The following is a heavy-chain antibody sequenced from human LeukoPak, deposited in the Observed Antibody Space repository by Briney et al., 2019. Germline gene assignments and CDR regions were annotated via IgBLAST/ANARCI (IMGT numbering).Heavy chain of an antibody. D-gene: IGHD2-2*01. J-gene: IGHJ3*02. CDR2: IYYSGST. CDR1: GESISGFY. V-gene: IGHV4-59*01. CDR3: AGDLRSYQLPGDPNKPAVNAFDI. Sequence: SETLSLTCTVSGESISGFYWNWIRQPPGKGLEWLGYIYYSGSTNYNPSLKSRVTISVDTSKNQFSLKLSSVTAADTAVYYCAGDLRSYQLPGDPNKPAVNAFDIWGQGTMVTVSS.